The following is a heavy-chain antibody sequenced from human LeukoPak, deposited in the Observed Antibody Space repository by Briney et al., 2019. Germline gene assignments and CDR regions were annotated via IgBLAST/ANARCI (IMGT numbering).Heavy chain of an antibody. V-gene: IGHV3-23*01. D-gene: IGHD1-26*01. Sequence: GGSLRLPCAASGFTFSSYAMSWVRQAPGKGLEWVSAISGSGGSTYYADSVKGRFTISRDNSKNTLYLQMNSLRAEDTAVYYCAKDPLVGATTGELYYFDYWGQGTLVTVSS. CDR1: GFTFSSYA. CDR3: AKDPLVGATTGELYYFDY. J-gene: IGHJ4*02. CDR2: ISGSGGST.